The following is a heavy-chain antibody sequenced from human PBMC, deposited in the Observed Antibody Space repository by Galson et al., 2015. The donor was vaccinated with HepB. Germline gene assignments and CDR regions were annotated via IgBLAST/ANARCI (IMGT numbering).Heavy chain of an antibody. CDR2: ISSNGGST. CDR1: GFTFSSYA. CDR3: AKDRERYSYGHFDY. Sequence: SLRLSCAASGFTFSSYAMHWVRQAPGKGLEYVSAISSNGGSTYYADSVKGRFTISRDNSKNTLYLQMNSLRAEDTAVYYCAKDRERYSYGHFDYWGQGTLVTVSS. J-gene: IGHJ4*02. V-gene: IGHV3-64*04. D-gene: IGHD5-18*01.